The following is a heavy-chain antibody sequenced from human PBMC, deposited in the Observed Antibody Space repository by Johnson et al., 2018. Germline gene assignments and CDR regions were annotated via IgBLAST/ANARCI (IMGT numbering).Heavy chain of an antibody. CDR2: MSYDGINK. D-gene: IGHD2-15*01. CDR1: GFTFSTYP. Sequence: QVRLVQSGGGVVQPGRSLRLSCAASGFTFSTYPMHWVRQAPGTGLEWVAIMSYDGINKYYADSVKGRFIISSDNSKNTLVPQMNSLRAAEPDVYYCALDPNDGGSPGAFDIWGKGTMVTVS. J-gene: IGHJ3*02. CDR3: ALDPNDGGSPGAFDI. V-gene: IGHV3-30-3*01.